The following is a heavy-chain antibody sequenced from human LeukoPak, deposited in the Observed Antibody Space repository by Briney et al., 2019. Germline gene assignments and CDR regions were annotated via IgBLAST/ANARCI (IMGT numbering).Heavy chain of an antibody. Sequence: GGSLRLSCAASGFTFSDYYLSWIRQAPGKGLEWVSYISGSGSTIYYADSVKGRFTVSRDNAKNSLYLQMSSLRAEDTAVYYCARDKRYYPNWYFDLWGRGTLVTVSS. CDR1: GFTFSDYY. D-gene: IGHD2-21*01. V-gene: IGHV3-11*01. J-gene: IGHJ2*01. CDR3: ARDKRYYPNWYFDL. CDR2: ISGSGSTI.